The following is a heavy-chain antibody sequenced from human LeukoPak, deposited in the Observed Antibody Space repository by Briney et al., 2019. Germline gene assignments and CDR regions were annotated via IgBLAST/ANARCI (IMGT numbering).Heavy chain of an antibody. CDR2: IKPSGGST. V-gene: IGHV1-46*01. D-gene: IGHD6-6*01. J-gene: IGHJ5*02. CDR1: GYTFTSYY. Sequence: GASVTVSCKASGYTFTSYYMHWVRQAPGQGLEWMGIIKPSGGSTTYAQKFQGRVTMTRDTSTSTVYMELSSLRSEDTAVYYCARGVYSSSSVNWFDPWGQGTLVTVSS. CDR3: ARGVYSSSSVNWFDP.